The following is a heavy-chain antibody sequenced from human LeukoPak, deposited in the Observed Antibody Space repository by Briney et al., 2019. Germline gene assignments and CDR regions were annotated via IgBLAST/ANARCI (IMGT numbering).Heavy chain of an antibody. V-gene: IGHV3-74*01. CDR2: INSDGSGT. CDR1: GFTLSSNW. D-gene: IGHD3-3*01. J-gene: IGHJ4*02. CDR3: ARDTKSYFDY. Sequence: GGSLRLSCAASGFTLSSNWMHWVRQAPGKGLVWVSGINSDGSGTYYADSVKGRFTISRDNAKNTLYLHMNSLRTEDTAVYYCARDTKSYFDYWGQGTLVTVSS.